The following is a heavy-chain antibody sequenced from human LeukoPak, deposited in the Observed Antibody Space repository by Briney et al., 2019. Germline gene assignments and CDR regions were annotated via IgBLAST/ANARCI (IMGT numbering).Heavy chain of an antibody. CDR3: ARSFRYSGYDYWFDP. Sequence: PSETLSLTCAVSGGSISSSNLWSLVRQPPGKGLEWIGEIYHSGSTNYNPSLKSRVTISVDKSKNQISLKLSSVTAADTAVYYCARSFRYSGYDYWFDPWGQGTQVTVSS. V-gene: IGHV4-4*02. J-gene: IGHJ5*02. D-gene: IGHD5-12*01. CDR2: IYHSGST. CDR1: GGSISSSNL.